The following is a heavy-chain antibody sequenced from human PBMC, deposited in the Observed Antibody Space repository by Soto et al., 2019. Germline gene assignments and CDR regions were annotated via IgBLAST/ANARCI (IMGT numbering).Heavy chain of an antibody. J-gene: IGHJ4*02. Sequence: GGSLRLSCAASGFTFSRYAMSWVRQAPGKGLEWVSAISGSGGSTYYADSVKGRFTISRDNSKNTLYLQMNSLRAEDTAVYYCAKASTFMVRGVIKTYYFDYWGQGTLVTVS. CDR3: AKASTFMVRGVIKTYYFDY. CDR2: ISGSGGST. CDR1: GFTFSRYA. D-gene: IGHD3-10*01. V-gene: IGHV3-23*01.